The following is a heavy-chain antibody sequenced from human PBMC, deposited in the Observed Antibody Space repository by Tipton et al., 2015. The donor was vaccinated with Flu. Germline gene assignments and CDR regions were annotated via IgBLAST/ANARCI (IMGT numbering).Heavy chain of an antibody. D-gene: IGHD2-21*01. CDR1: GYTFTNYF. V-gene: IGHV1-46*01. CDR3: ARYTSDCPLDY. J-gene: IGHJ4*02. CDR2: INSNSGTT. Sequence: QMQLVQSGAEVKTPGASVKVSCKASGYTFTNYFIHWVRQAPGQGLEWMGLINSNSGTTNYAQKFQGRVTMTRDTSTSTLYMELSSLRAEDTAVYYCARYTSDCPLDYWGQGTLVTVSS.